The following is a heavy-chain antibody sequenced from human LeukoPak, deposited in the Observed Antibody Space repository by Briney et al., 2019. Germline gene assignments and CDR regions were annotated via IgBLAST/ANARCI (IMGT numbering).Heavy chain of an antibody. Sequence: SETLSLTCAVSGGSISSSNWWSWIRQPPGKGLEWIGYIYYSGSTNYNPSLKSRVTISVDTSKNQFSLKLTSVTAADTAVYYCARERGPYDTSGYYDPWGQGTLVTVSS. V-gene: IGHV4-61*01. CDR1: GGSISSSNW. D-gene: IGHD3-22*01. J-gene: IGHJ5*02. CDR2: IYYSGST. CDR3: ARERGPYDTSGYYDP.